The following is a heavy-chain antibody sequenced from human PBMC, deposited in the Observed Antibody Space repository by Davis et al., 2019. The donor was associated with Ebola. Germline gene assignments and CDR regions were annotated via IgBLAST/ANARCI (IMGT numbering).Heavy chain of an antibody. J-gene: IGHJ4*02. Sequence: ASVKVSCKASGYTFNLYGISWVRQAPGQGLEWMGWISAYNGNTNYAQRLQDRVTMTTDTSTNTAYMEVRGLRSDDTAVYYCARDGSVAAIELDYWGQGTLVTVSS. V-gene: IGHV1-18*01. D-gene: IGHD2-2*02. CDR1: GYTFNLYG. CDR3: ARDGSVAAIELDY. CDR2: ISAYNGNT.